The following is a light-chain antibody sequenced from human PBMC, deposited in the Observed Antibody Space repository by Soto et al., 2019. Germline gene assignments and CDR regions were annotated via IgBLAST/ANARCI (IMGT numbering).Light chain of an antibody. Sequence: ILFTQSPVSRSLSPGETATLSCRASQSVSSSYLAWYQQKPGQAPRLLIYGASTRATDIPDRISGSGSGTDFSLTISRLEAEDFAVYYCQDYGSTPWSFGQGTKVDIK. V-gene: IGKV3-20*01. CDR3: QDYGSTPWS. CDR2: GAS. CDR1: QSVSSSY. J-gene: IGKJ1*01.